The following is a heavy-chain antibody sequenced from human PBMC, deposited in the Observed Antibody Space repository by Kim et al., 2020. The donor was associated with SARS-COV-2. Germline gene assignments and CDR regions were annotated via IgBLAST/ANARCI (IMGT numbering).Heavy chain of an antibody. J-gene: IGHJ4*01. D-gene: IGHD1-1*01. CDR2: IRSKTNNYAT. V-gene: IGHV3-73*01. Sequence: GGSLRLSCAASGFTFSGSAMHWVRQASGKGLEWVGRIRSKTNNYATAYAESLKGRISISRDDSKNTTYLAVNSLQSEDTAAYYCVNGGDINVYWGHGTLV. CDR1: GFTFSGSA. CDR3: VNGGDINVY.